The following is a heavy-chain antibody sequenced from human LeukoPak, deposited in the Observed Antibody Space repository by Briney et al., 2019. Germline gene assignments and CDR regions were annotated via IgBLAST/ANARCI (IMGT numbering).Heavy chain of an antibody. J-gene: IGHJ4*02. D-gene: IGHD1-26*01. CDR1: GFTFSSYG. Sequence: PGGSLRLSCAASGFTFSSYGMHWVRQAPGKGLEWVAVMSSDGSNTYYADSVKGRFTVSRDNSKNTLYLLMNSLRPEDTAVYFCAKDAIAIAGARFDYWGQGTLVTVSS. CDR3: AKDAIAIAGARFDY. V-gene: IGHV3-30*18. CDR2: MSSDGSNT.